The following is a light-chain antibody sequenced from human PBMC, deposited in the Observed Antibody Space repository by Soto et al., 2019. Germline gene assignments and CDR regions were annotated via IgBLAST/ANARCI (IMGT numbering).Light chain of an antibody. J-gene: IGKJ1*01. V-gene: IGKV3-20*01. CDR1: QSVSSNY. CDR2: GVS. CDR3: QQYGGSSGT. Sequence: EIVLTQSPGTLSLSPGERATLSCRASQSVSSNYLAWYQQKPGQAPRLLIYGVSSRATGIPDRFSGSGSGTDFPLTISRLEPEDFAVYYCQQYGGSSGTFGQGTKVEIK.